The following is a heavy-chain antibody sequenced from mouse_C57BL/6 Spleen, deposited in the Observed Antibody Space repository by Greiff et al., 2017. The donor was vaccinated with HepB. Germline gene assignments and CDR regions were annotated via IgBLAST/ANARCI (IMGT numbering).Heavy chain of an antibody. CDR2: IDPSDSYT. CDR1: GYTFTSYW. V-gene: IGHV1-50*01. J-gene: IGHJ3*01. CDR3: ARSGRGFAY. Sequence: VQLQQPGAELVKPGASVKLSCKASGYTFTSYWMQWVKQRPGQGLEWIGEIDPSDSYTNYNQKFKGKATLTVDTSSSTAYMQLSSLTSEDSAVYYCARSGRGFAYWGQGTLVTVSA. D-gene: IGHD3-1*01.